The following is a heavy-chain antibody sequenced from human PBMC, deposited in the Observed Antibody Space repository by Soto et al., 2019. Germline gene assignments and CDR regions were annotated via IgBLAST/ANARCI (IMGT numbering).Heavy chain of an antibody. CDR2: ISGSGTNT. D-gene: IGHD2-15*01. CDR1: GFTFSSYA. Sequence: EVQLLEFGGGLVQPGGSLRLSCAPSGFTFSSYAMSWVRQAPGKGLEWVSAISGSGTNTFYSDSVKGRFTISRDNSRNTLWLQMHSLRVEDTATYYCAKDLEAGGGSCFDSWGQGTLVTVSS. J-gene: IGHJ5*01. V-gene: IGHV3-23*01. CDR3: AKDLEAGGGSCFDS.